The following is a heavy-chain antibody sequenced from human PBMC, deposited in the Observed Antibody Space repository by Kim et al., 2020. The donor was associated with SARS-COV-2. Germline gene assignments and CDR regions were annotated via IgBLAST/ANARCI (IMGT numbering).Heavy chain of an antibody. CDR3: ARYRLGAHDFDY. D-gene: IGHD3-10*01. Sequence: NYTPSLKSRVTISVDTSKNQFSLKLSSVTAADTAVYYCARYRLGAHDFDYWGQGTLVTVSS. J-gene: IGHJ4*02. V-gene: IGHV4-34*01.